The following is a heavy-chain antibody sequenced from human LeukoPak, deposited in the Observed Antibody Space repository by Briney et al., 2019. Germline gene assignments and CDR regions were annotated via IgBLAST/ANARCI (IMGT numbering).Heavy chain of an antibody. CDR2: ISYDGSNK. CDR1: GFTFSSYA. Sequence: GGSLRLSCAASGFTFSSYAMHWVRQAPGKGLEWVAVISYDGSNKYYADSVKGRFTISRDNSKNTLYLQMNGLRAEDTAVYYCAKEDDSSGPHFDYWGQGTLVTVSS. D-gene: IGHD3-22*01. V-gene: IGHV3-30-3*02. J-gene: IGHJ4*02. CDR3: AKEDDSSGPHFDY.